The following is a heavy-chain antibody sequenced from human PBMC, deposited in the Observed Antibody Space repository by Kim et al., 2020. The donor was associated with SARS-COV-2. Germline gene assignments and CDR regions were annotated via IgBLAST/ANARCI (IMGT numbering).Heavy chain of an antibody. Sequence: GGSLRLSCAASGFTFTSSAMNWVRQAPGKGLQWVSGISGSGGATFYTDAVKGRFTISRDNAKNTVSLQMNSLRVDDTAVYYCARRDGSGGSCLFFDSWGQGALATV. J-gene: IGHJ4*02. CDR2: ISGSGGAT. V-gene: IGHV3-23*01. CDR1: GFTFTSSA. D-gene: IGHD2-15*01. CDR3: ARRDGSGGSCLFFDS.